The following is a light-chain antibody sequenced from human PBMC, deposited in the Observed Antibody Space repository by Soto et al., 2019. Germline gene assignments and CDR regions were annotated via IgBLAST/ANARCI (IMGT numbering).Light chain of an antibody. V-gene: IGKV1-9*01. Sequence: IQLTQSPSSLSASVGDRVTITCRASQGISGYLAWYQQKPGEAPKLLIYAASTLQSGVPSRFSGSGSRTDFTLTISSLQPEDFATYYCQQLNSFPVTFGQGTRLEI. CDR3: QQLNSFPVT. CDR2: AAS. CDR1: QGISGY. J-gene: IGKJ5*01.